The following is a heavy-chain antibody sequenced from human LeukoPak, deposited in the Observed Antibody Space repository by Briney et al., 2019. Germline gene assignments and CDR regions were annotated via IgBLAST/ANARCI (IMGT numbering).Heavy chain of an antibody. CDR3: ASTTVTHLDYYYYYYGMDV. V-gene: IGHV1-69*13. J-gene: IGHJ6*02. CDR2: IIPIFGTA. CDR1: GGTFSSYA. D-gene: IGHD4-11*01. Sequence: GASVKVSCKASGGTFSSYAISWVRQAPGQGLEWMGGIIPIFGTANYAQKFQGRVTITADESTSTAYMELSSLRSEDTAVYYCASTTVTHLDYYYYYYGMDVWGQGTTVTVSS.